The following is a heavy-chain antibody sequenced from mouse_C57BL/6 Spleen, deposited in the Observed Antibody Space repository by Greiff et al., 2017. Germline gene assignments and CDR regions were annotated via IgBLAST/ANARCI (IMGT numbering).Heavy chain of an antibody. J-gene: IGHJ4*01. CDR3: ARNGGVYGGRYYAMDY. CDR1: GFSLTSYG. Sequence: QVQLQQSGPGLVQPSQSLSITCTVSGFSLTSYGVHWVRQSPGKGLEWLGVIWRGGSTDYNAAFISRLSISKDNSKSQVFFKMNSLQADDTAIYYCARNGGVYGGRYYAMDYRGQGTSVTVSS. V-gene: IGHV2-2*01. CDR2: IWRGGST. D-gene: IGHD1-1*02.